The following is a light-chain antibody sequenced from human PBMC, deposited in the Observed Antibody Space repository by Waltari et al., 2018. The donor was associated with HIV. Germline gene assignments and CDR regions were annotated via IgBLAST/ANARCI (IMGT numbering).Light chain of an antibody. CDR2: DVF. J-gene: IGLJ3*02. V-gene: IGLV2-23*02. Sequence: QSALTQPASVSGSPGQSITIPCTGTSRAVHGSNFVPWYQQHPGKAPKLILFDVFKRPSGVSVRFSGSKSGNTASLTISGLQSEDEADYYCCSYAGSRTWVFGGGTKVTVL. CDR3: CSYAGSRTWV. CDR1: SRAVHGSNF.